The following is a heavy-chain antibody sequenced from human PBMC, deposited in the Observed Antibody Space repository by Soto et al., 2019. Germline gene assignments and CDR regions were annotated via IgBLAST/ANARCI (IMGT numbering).Heavy chain of an antibody. V-gene: IGHV1-3*01. CDR2: INGGSGKT. CDR1: GFTFTLYS. CDR3: ARYSGNYQDAFDI. J-gene: IGHJ3*02. Sequence: ASVKVSCKASGFTFTLYSMHWVRQAPGQRLEWMGWINGGSGKTKYSQKFQGRVTIDRDTSASTAYMEVSSLSSEDTVVYYCARYSGNYQDAFDIWGQGTMVTVSS. D-gene: IGHD1-26*01.